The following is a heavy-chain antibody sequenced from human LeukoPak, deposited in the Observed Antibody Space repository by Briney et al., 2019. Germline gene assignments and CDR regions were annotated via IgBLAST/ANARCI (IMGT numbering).Heavy chain of an antibody. Sequence: SETLSLTCAVYGGSFSGYYWSWIRQPPGKGLEWIGEINHSGSTNYNPSLKSRVTISVDTSKNQFSLKLSSVTAADTAVYYCASYDCSGGSCYKRGGYYFDYWGQGTLVTVSS. CDR1: GGSFSGYY. CDR2: INHSGST. D-gene: IGHD2-15*01. CDR3: ASYDCSGGSCYKRGGYYFDY. V-gene: IGHV4-34*01. J-gene: IGHJ4*02.